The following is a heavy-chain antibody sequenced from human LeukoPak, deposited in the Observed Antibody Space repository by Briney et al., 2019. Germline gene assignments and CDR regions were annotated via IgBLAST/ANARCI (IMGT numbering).Heavy chain of an antibody. CDR1: GGSISSYY. J-gene: IGHJ3*02. Sequence: SETLPLTCTVSGGSISSYYWSWIRQPPGNGLEWIGYIYYSGGTHYNTSLKSRVTISVDTSKNQFSLKLSSVTAADTFFFQAEDGIRDFDWSLSGHDAFDIWGQGTMVTVSS. D-gene: IGHD3-9*01. CDR2: IYYSGGT. V-gene: IGHV4-59*01. CDR3: EDGIRDFDWSLSGHDAFDI.